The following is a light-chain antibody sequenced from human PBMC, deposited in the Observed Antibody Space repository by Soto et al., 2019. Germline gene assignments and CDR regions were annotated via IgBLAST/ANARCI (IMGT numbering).Light chain of an antibody. CDR1: QSVSSN. CDR3: QQYSDWYT. V-gene: IGKV3-15*01. J-gene: IGKJ2*01. Sequence: EIVMTQSPATLSVSPAEGATLSCRASQSVSSNLAWYQQKPGQAPRLLIYGASTRATGIPARFSGSGSGTEFTLTISSLQSEDFAVYYCQQYSDWYTFGQGTKLEIK. CDR2: GAS.